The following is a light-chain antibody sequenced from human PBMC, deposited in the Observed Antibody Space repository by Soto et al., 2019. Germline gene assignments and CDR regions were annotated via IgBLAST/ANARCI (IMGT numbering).Light chain of an antibody. CDR3: GTWNSSLSAWV. V-gene: IGLV1-51*02. CDR2: ENN. J-gene: IGLJ3*02. CDR1: SSNIGNNY. Sequence: QSVLTQPPSVSAAPGQKVTISCSGSSSNIGNNYVSWYQQLPGTAPKLLIYENNKRPSGIPDRFSGSKSGTSATLGITGLQTGDEDYYYCGTWNSSLSAWVFGGRTKLTVL.